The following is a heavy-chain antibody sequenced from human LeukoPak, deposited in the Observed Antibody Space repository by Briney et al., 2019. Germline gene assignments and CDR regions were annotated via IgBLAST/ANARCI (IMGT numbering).Heavy chain of an antibody. Sequence: GGSLRLSCAASGFTFSSYGMSRVRQAPGKGLEWVSAISGSGGTTYFADSVKGRCTISRDNSKETLYLQMNILRAEDTAIYYCAKAGIAAAPYYYYGMDVWGQGTTVTVSS. CDR3: AKAGIAAAPYYYYGMDV. CDR2: ISGSGGTT. D-gene: IGHD6-13*01. V-gene: IGHV3-23*01. J-gene: IGHJ6*02. CDR1: GFTFSSYG.